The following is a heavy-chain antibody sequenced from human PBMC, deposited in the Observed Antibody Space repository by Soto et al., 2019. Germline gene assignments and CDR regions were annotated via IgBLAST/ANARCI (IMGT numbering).Heavy chain of an antibody. V-gene: IGHV3-21*01. CDR1: GFTFSSYS. Sequence: PGGSLRLSCAASGFTFSSYSMNWVRQAPGKGLEWVSSISSSSSYIYYADSVKGRFTISRDNAKNSLYLQMNSLRAEDTAVYYCARGATIRIYYYYYGMDVWGQGTTVTVSS. D-gene: IGHD5-12*01. CDR2: ISSSSSYI. CDR3: ARGATIRIYYYYYGMDV. J-gene: IGHJ6*02.